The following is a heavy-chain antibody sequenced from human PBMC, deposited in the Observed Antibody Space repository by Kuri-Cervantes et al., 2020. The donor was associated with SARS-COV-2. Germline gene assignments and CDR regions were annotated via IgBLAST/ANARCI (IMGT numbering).Heavy chain of an antibody. J-gene: IGHJ6*03. CDR3: ARGTYCSGGSCYWANYYMDV. Sequence: GESLKISCAASGFTFSSYWMSWVRQAPGKGLEWVANIKQDGSEEYYADSVKGRFTISRDNAKNSLYLQMNSLRAEDTAVYYCARGTYCSGGSCYWANYYMDVWGKGTTVTVSS. CDR2: IKQDGSEE. CDR1: GFTFSSYW. V-gene: IGHV3-7*01. D-gene: IGHD2-15*01.